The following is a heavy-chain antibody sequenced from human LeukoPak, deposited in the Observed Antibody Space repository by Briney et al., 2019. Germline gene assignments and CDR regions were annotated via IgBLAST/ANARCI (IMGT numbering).Heavy chain of an antibody. CDR2: ISSTGSNI. CDR1: GFTFSTYE. V-gene: IGHV3-48*03. CDR3: AATYYYDGSGDY. D-gene: IGHD3-22*01. J-gene: IGHJ4*02. Sequence: GGSLRLSCAASGFTFSTYEMNWVRQAPGKGLEWVSYISSTGSNIYYADSVKGRFTISRDNAKNSLYLLMNSLRTEDTAVYYCAATYYYDGSGDYWGQGTRVTVSS.